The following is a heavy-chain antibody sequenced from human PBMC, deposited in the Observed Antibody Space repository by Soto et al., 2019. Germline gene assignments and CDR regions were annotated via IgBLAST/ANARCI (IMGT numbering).Heavy chain of an antibody. CDR3: ARGYGSGSYSYYYYGMDV. Sequence: SVKVSCKASGGTFSSYAISWVRQAPGQGLEWLGGIIPIFGTANYAQKFQGRVTITADESTSTAYMELSSLRSEDTAVYYCARGYGSGSYSYYYYGMDVWGQGTTVTVSS. CDR2: IIPIFGTA. D-gene: IGHD3-10*01. CDR1: GGTFSSYA. V-gene: IGHV1-69*13. J-gene: IGHJ6*02.